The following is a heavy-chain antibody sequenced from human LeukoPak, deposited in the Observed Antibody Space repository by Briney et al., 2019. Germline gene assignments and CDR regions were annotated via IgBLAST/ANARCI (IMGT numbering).Heavy chain of an antibody. D-gene: IGHD6-19*01. J-gene: IGHJ4*02. CDR3: ARDQAAYSSGWYNY. CDR2: IIPIFGTA. CDR1: GGTFSSYA. V-gene: IGHV1-69*13. Sequence: SVKVSCKASGGTFSSYAISWVRQAPGQGLEWMGGIIPIFGTANYAQKFQGRVTITADESTSTAYMELSSLRSEDTAVYYCARDQAAYSSGWYNYWGQGTLVTVSS.